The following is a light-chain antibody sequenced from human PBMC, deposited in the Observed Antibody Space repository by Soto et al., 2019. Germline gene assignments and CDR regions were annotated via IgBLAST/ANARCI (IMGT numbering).Light chain of an antibody. CDR1: SSDVGGYNF. CDR3: SSYAGSNNRYV. V-gene: IGLV2-8*02. Sequence: QSALTQPPSASRSPGQSVTISCTGTSSDVGGYNFVSWYQQHPGKAPKLMIYEVSKRPSGVPDRFSGSKSDNTASLTVSGLQAEDEADYYCSSYAGSNNRYVFGTGTKVTVL. CDR2: EVS. J-gene: IGLJ1*01.